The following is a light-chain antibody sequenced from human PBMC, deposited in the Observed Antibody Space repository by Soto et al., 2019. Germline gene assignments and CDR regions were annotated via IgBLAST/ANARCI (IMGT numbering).Light chain of an antibody. CDR2: GAS. Sequence: EIVLTQSPGTLSLSPGERATLSCRASQSVSSSYLAWYQQKPGQAPRLLIYGASSRATGSPDRFSGSGSGPDFTLTISRLEPEYFAVYYCPQYGSSPLTFGGGTKVEIK. CDR1: QSVSSSY. J-gene: IGKJ4*01. CDR3: PQYGSSPLT. V-gene: IGKV3-20*01.